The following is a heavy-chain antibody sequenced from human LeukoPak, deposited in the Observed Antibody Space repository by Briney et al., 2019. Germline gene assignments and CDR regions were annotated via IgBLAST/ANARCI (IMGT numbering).Heavy chain of an antibody. Sequence: PSETLSLTRAVSGCSINSGYCWGWIRQPPGKGLEWIGGIDHSGNTHYNPSLKNRVTISVDTSKNEFSLKLSSVTATDTAVYYCARVPHSVEGSMKAVFIHYFDYWGQGSLVTVSS. CDR1: GCSINSGYC. CDR2: IDHSGNT. V-gene: IGHV4-38-2*01. CDR3: ARVPHSVEGSMKAVFIHYFDY. J-gene: IGHJ4*02. D-gene: IGHD3-22*01.